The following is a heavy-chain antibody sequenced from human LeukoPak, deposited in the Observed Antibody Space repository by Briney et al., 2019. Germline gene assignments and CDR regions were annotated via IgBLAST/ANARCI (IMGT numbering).Heavy chain of an antibody. CDR2: IIPIFGTA. V-gene: IGHV1-69*13. D-gene: IGHD4-23*01. J-gene: IGHJ3*02. CDR3: ARNGGGNFGAFDI. CDR1: GGTFSSYA. Sequence: SVKVSCKASGGTFSSYAISWVRQAPGQGREWMGGIIPIFGTANYAEKFQGGVTITADESTSTAYMELSSLRSEDTAVYYCARNGGGNFGAFDIWGQGTMVTVSS.